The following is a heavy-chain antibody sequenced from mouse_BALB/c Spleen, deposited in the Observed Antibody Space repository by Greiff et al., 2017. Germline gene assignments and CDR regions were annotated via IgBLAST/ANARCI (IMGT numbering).Heavy chain of an antibody. CDR1: GFTFSSYT. CDR3: ARSITTAVYYAMDY. J-gene: IGHJ4*01. CDR2: ISNGGGST. V-gene: IGHV5-12-2*01. D-gene: IGHD1-2*01. Sequence: EVQRVESGGGLVQPGGSLKLSCAASGFTFSSYTMSWVRQTPEKRLEWVAYISNGGGSTYYPDTVKGRFTISRDNAKNTLYLQMSSLKSEDTAMYYCARSITTAVYYAMDYWGQGTSVTVSS.